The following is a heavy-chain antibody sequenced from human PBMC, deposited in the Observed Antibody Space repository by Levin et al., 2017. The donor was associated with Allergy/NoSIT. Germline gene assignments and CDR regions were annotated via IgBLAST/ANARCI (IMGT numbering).Heavy chain of an antibody. Sequence: SETLSLTCTVSGGSISSSSYYWGWIRQPPGTGLEWIGSIYYSGSTYYNPSLKSRVTISVDTSKNQFSLKLSSVTAADTAVYYCARLTSTYYYGSGSYYNEEWFDPWGQGTLVTVSS. V-gene: IGHV4-39*01. CDR1: GGSISSSSYY. CDR2: IYYSGST. D-gene: IGHD3-10*01. CDR3: ARLTSTYYYGSGSYYNEEWFDP. J-gene: IGHJ5*02.